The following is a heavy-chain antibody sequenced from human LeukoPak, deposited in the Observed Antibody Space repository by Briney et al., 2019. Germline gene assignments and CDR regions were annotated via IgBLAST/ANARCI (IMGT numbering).Heavy chain of an antibody. D-gene: IGHD1-26*01. J-gene: IGHJ4*02. Sequence: PGASLRLSCAASGFTFSSYEMNWVRQAPGKGLEWVSYISSSGSSKYYADSVKGRFTISRDNAKNSLYLQMNSLRAEDTAVYYCARVWELLLDYWGQGTLVTVSS. V-gene: IGHV3-48*03. CDR1: GFTFSSYE. CDR2: ISSSGSSK. CDR3: ARVWELLLDY.